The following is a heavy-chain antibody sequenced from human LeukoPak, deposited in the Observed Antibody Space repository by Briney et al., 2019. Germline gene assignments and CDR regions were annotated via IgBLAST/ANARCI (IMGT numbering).Heavy chain of an antibody. J-gene: IGHJ4*02. CDR1: GFTFSTYW. Sequence: GGSLRLSCAASGFTFSTYWMSWVRQAPGKGLEWVASVKQDGSETYYVDSVKGRFTISRDNAKNSLYLQMNSLRAEDTAVYYCAGDRATYWGQGTLVTVSS. CDR3: AGDRATY. CDR2: VKQDGSET. V-gene: IGHV3-7*01.